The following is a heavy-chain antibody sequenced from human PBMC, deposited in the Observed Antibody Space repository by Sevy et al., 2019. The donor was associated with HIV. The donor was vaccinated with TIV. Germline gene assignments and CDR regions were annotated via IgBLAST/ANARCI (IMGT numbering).Heavy chain of an antibody. V-gene: IGHV3-30*02. Sequence: GGSLRLSCAASGFTFNNYGMHWVRQAPGKGLEWVTFIRHDGSDEYYTDSVKGRFTISRDNSKTTVYLQMNSLRAEDTAVYYCARDRKVLLVVYAIPFDVFDIWGQGTMVTVSS. D-gene: IGHD2-8*02. J-gene: IGHJ3*02. CDR2: IRHDGSDE. CDR1: GFTFNNYG. CDR3: ARDRKVLLVVYAIPFDVFDI.